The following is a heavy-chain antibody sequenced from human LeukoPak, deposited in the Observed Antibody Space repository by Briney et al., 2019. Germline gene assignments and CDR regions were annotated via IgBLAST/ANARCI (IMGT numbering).Heavy chain of an antibody. Sequence: ETLSLTCTVSGDSITSSSYYWGWIRQTPGKGLEWIGSISYTGRTYYNPSLKSRVTVSVDTSKDQFSLRLSSVTAADTALYYCAKWDRSMARPGSRGVDWFQSWGQGTLVTVSS. D-gene: IGHD3-9*01. J-gene: IGHJ4*02. CDR1: GDSITSSSYY. V-gene: IGHV4-39*01. CDR2: ISYTGRT. CDR3: AKWDRSMARPGSRGVDWFQS.